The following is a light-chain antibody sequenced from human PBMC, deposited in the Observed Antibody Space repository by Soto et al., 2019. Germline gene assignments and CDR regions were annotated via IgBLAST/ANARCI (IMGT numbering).Light chain of an antibody. Sequence: VLTQSPGTLSFSPGERATLSCRASQSVSSRLAWYQHKSGQAPRLLISGASRRATGIPDRFSGSGSGTDFTLTISRLEPEDFALYYCQHYYGTSPTSFGQGTRLEIK. J-gene: IGKJ5*01. CDR1: QSVSSR. V-gene: IGKV3-20*01. CDR2: GAS. CDR3: QHYYGTSPTS.